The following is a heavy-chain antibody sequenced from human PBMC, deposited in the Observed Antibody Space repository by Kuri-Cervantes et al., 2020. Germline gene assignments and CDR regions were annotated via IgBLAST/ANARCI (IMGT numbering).Heavy chain of an antibody. V-gene: IGHV1-18*01. Sequence: ASVKVSCKASGYTFTSYGISWVRQAPGQGLEWMGWISAYNGNINYAQKLQGRVTITRDTSASTAYMELSSLRSEDTAVYYCARVLAGAFDIWGQGTMVTVSS. CDR1: GYTFTSYG. J-gene: IGHJ3*02. D-gene: IGHD2-15*01. CDR3: ARVLAGAFDI. CDR2: ISAYNGNI.